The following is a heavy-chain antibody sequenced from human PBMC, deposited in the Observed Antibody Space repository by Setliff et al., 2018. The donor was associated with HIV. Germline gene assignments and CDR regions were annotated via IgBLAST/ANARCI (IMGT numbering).Heavy chain of an antibody. Sequence: GGSLRLSCAASGFTLSSYGMHWVRQAPGKGLEWVAVIWYDGSNKYYADSVKGRFTISRDNSKNTLYLQMNSLRAEDTAVYYCAKARSVYDAFDIWGQGTMVTVSS. CDR1: GFTLSSYG. V-gene: IGHV3-33*06. J-gene: IGHJ3*02. CDR2: IWYDGSNK. CDR3: AKARSVYDAFDI. D-gene: IGHD3-10*01.